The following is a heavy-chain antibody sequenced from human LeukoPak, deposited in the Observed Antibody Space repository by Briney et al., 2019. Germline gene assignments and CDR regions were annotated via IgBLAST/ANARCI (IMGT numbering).Heavy chain of an antibody. D-gene: IGHD7-27*01. CDR2: ISYDGSNK. CDR1: GFTFSSYA. Sequence: GRSLRLSCAASGFTFSSYAMHWVRQAPGKGLEWVAVISYDGSNKYYADSVKGRFTISRDNSKNTLYLQVNSLRAEDTAVYYCAKDKLGRGEYYFDYWGQGTLVTVSS. V-gene: IGHV3-30-3*01. J-gene: IGHJ4*02. CDR3: AKDKLGRGEYYFDY.